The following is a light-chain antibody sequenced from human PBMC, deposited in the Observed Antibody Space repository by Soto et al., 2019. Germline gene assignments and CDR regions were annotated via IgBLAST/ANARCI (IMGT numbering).Light chain of an antibody. CDR3: QQYNSYSMT. CDR2: KAS. CDR1: QSFSSW. Sequence: DIQLTQSPSTLSASVGDRVTITCRASQSFSSWLAWYQQKPGTAPKLLIYKASSLESGVPSRFSGSGSGTEFTLTISSLQPDDFATYYCQQYNSYSMTFGQGTKVEVE. V-gene: IGKV1-5*03. J-gene: IGKJ1*01.